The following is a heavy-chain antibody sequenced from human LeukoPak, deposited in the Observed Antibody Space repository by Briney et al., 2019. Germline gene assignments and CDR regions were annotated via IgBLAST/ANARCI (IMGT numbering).Heavy chain of an antibody. CDR1: GVSVNSGDYY. CDR2: IYSSGTT. D-gene: IGHD1-7*01. V-gene: IGHV4-39*01. J-gene: IGHJ4*02. CDR3: TRQLGTATTSVVDY. Sequence: SETLSLTCTVSGVSVNSGDYYWGCIRQSPGKSLEGIGNIYSSGTTYYNPSLKNRVIISMDTSRNQFSLNLSSVTAADTAVYFCTRQLGTATTSVVDYWGQGTLVTVSS.